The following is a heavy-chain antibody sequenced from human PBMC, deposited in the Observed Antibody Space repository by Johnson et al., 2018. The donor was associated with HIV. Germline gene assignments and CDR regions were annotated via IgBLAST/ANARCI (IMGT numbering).Heavy chain of an antibody. Sequence: VQLVESGEGVVQPGRSLRLSCAASGFTFSSYAMHWVRQAPGKGLEWVANIKEDGSAKYYVDSVRGRFTISRDNAKNSLFLQMDSLRAEDTAVYYCARDQSGYVLWGPGTMVTVSS. D-gene: IGHD5-12*01. V-gene: IGHV3-7*05. CDR3: ARDQSGYVL. CDR2: IKEDGSAK. CDR1: GFTFSSYA. J-gene: IGHJ3*01.